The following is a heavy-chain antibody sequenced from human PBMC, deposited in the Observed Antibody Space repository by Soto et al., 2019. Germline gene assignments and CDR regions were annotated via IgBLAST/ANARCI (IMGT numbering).Heavy chain of an antibody. CDR2: VKDGGHT. D-gene: IGHD5-12*01. CDR1: GGSLSGYY. Sequence: QVQLQQWGAGLLKPSETLSLNCAVTGGSLSGYYWSWIRQPPGKGLECIGEVKDGGHTNYSPSLRGRVTISSDTSNNQVSLRLNSVTAADTGVYYCARGQEGVVATHWDQGSLVTVSS. J-gene: IGHJ4*02. V-gene: IGHV4-34*01. CDR3: ARGQEGVVATH.